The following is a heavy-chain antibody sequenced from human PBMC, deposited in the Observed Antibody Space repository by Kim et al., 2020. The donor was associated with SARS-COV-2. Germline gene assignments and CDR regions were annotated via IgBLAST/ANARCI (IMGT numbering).Heavy chain of an antibody. D-gene: IGHD4-17*01. V-gene: IGHV3-64D*09. Sequence: GGSLRLSCSASGFTFSSYAMHWVRQAPEKGLEYVSAISSNGGSTYYADSVKGRFTISRDNSKNTLYLQMSSLRAEDTAVYYCVNDKKDYGGKTGSYYFDYWGQGTLVTVSS. J-gene: IGHJ4*02. CDR3: VNDKKDYGGKTGSYYFDY. CDR2: ISSNGGST. CDR1: GFTFSSYA.